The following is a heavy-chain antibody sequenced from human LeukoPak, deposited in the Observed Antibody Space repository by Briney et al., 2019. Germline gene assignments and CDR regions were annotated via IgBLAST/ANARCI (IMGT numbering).Heavy chain of an antibody. V-gene: IGHV2-5*01. Sequence: GSGPTLVNPTQTLTLTCTFSGFSISTSGVGVGWIRQPPGKALEWLALIYWSDDKRYSPSLRSRLTITKDTSKNQVALRMTNMDPVDTATYYCAHSRRLAGGFWSDSYDAFDIWGQGTMVTVSS. D-gene: IGHD3-3*01. CDR2: IYWSDDK. CDR1: GFSISTSGVG. CDR3: AHSRRLAGGFWSDSYDAFDI. J-gene: IGHJ3*02.